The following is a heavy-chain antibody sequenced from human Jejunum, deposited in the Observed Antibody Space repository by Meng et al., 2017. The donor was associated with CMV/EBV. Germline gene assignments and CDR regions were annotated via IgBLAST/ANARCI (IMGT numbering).Heavy chain of an antibody. CDR2: AYYSGST. D-gene: IGHD3-10*01. CDR1: GASISDSSYY. CDR3: ARDPTPDGSDY. Sequence: QLELAEAGPGLVKHAETLSLTCTMSGASISDSSYYWGWIRQPPGKGLEWIGSAYYSGSTYYNPSLESRVTISVDTSKNQFSLKLTSVTAADTATYYCARDPTPDGSDYWGRGTLVTVSS. J-gene: IGHJ4*02. V-gene: IGHV4-39*07.